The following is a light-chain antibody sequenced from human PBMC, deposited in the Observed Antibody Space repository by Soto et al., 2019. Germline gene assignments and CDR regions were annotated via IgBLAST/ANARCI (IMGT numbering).Light chain of an antibody. Sequence: AIQMTHSPSSPSASVGDRVTITCRVSQGIRNALGWYQKKPGKAPKILIYAASTLSSGVPSRFSGSGSGTDFTLTISSLQPEDGATDYCLQDYNYLRTVGQGTKVEIK. J-gene: IGKJ1*01. CDR1: QGIRNA. CDR3: LQDYNYLRT. V-gene: IGKV1-6*01. CDR2: AAS.